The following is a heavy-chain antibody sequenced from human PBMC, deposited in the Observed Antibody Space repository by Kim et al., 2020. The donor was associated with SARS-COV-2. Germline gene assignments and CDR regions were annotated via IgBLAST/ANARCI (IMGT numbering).Heavy chain of an antibody. V-gene: IGHV3-30*01. Sequence: YASFVKGRFTISRDNSTNTLYLQMTSLRAEDAAVYYCARTLGVAVYGMDVWGQGTTVTVSS. D-gene: IGHD3-16*01. CDR3: ARTLGVAVYGMDV. J-gene: IGHJ6*02.